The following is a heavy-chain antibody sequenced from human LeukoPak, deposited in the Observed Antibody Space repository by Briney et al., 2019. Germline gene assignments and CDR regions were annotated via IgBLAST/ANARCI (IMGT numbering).Heavy chain of an antibody. D-gene: IGHD2-2*01. Sequence: SETLSLTCTVLGGSISSSSYYWGWIRQPPGKGLEWIGSIDYSGSTYYNPSLKSRVTISVDTSKNQFSLKLSSVTAAYTAVYYCARVVTYCSSTSCTNWFDPWSQGTLVTVSS. V-gene: IGHV4-39*07. J-gene: IGHJ5*02. CDR1: GGSISSSSYY. CDR3: ARVVTYCSSTSCTNWFDP. CDR2: IDYSGST.